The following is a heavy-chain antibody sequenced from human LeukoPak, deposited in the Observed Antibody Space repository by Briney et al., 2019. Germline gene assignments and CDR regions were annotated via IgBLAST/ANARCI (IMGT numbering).Heavy chain of an antibody. CDR2: IYTSGRT. V-gene: IGHV4-61*02. CDR3: AGNYYGSGSYYSEDRY. J-gene: IGHJ4*02. Sequence: SETLSLTCTVSGGSISSGSYYWPWIRQPAGKGLEWIGRIYTSGRTDYNPSLKSRVTISVDTSKNQFSLKLSSVTAADTAVYYCAGNYYGSGSYYSEDRYWGQGTLVTVSS. D-gene: IGHD3-10*01. CDR1: GGSISSGSYY.